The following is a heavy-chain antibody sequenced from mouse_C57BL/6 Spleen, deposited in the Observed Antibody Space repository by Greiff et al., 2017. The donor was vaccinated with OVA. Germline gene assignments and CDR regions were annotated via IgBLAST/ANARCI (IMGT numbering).Heavy chain of an antibody. CDR3: VRQRSFYDYGAMDY. CDR1: GYAFSSSW. J-gene: IGHJ4*01. CDR2: IYPGAGDT. D-gene: IGHD2-3*01. Sequence: QVHVKQSGPELVKPGASVKISCKASGYAFSSSWMNWVKQRPGKGLEWIGRIYPGAGDTNYNGKFKGKATLTASKSSSTAYIQLSSLTSEDSAVYFCVRQRSFYDYGAMDYWGQGTSVTVSS. V-gene: IGHV1-82*01.